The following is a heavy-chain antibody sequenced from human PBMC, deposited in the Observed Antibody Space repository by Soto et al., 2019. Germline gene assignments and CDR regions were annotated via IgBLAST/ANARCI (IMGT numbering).Heavy chain of an antibody. CDR3: ARNEYGDSFDY. Sequence: QVQLQESGPGLVKPSQTLSLTCTVSGGSISSGGYYWSWIRQHPGKGLEWIGYIYYSGSTYYNASFKSRVTISLDTSKNQFSLKLSSVTAADTAVYYCARNEYGDSFDYWGQGTLVTVSS. J-gene: IGHJ4*02. CDR2: IYYSGST. V-gene: IGHV4-31*03. D-gene: IGHD4-17*01. CDR1: GGSISSGGYY.